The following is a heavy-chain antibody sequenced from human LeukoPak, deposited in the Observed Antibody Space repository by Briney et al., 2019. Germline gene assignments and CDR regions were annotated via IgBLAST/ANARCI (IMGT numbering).Heavy chain of an antibody. J-gene: IGHJ4*02. CDR1: GGSITSTSYY. D-gene: IGHD6-19*01. CDR3: ARRPAVAVYFDY. CDR2: IYYSGTT. V-gene: IGHV4-39*01. Sequence: SETLSLTCTVSGGSITSTSYYWGWIRQPPGKGLEWIGIIYYSGTTYYNPSLKSRVTISVDTSENQFSLNLSSGTAADTAVYYCARRPAVAVYFDYWGQGTLVTVSS.